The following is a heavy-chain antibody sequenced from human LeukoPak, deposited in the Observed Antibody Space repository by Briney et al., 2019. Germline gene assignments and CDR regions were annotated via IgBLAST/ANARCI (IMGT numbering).Heavy chain of an antibody. Sequence: ASVKVSCKASGYTFTSYYMHWVRQAPGQGLEWMGIINPSGGSTSYAQKFQGRVTMTRDMSTSTVYMELSSLRSEDTAVYYCVRATVAEPYDYWGQGTLVTVSS. D-gene: IGHD4-23*01. CDR3: VRATVAEPYDY. CDR1: GYTFTSYY. V-gene: IGHV1-46*01. J-gene: IGHJ4*02. CDR2: INPSGGST.